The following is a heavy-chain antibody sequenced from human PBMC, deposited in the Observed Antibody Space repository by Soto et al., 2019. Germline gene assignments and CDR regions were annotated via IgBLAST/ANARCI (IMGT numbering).Heavy chain of an antibody. J-gene: IGHJ6*02. CDR2: IYPGDSDT. CDR1: GYSFTSYW. Sequence: GESLKISCKGSGYSFTSYWIGWVRQMPGKGLEWMGIIYPGDSDTRYSPSFQGQVTISADKSISTAYLQWSSLKASDTAMYYCARRGRGSGYDSNYGMDVWGQGTTVTVSS. CDR3: ARRGRGSGYDSNYGMDV. V-gene: IGHV5-51*01. D-gene: IGHD5-12*01.